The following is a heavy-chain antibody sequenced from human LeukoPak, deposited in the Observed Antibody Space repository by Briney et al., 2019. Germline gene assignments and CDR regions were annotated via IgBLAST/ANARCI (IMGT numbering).Heavy chain of an antibody. V-gene: IGHV3-23*01. Sequence: GGSLRLSCAASGFTFSTYAMAWVRQAPGEGLEWVSEILASDGRTYYADSVKGRFTISRDNSKNTLYLQMTSLRAEDTAIYYCAKDQTPDSGWSFDYWGQGTLVTVFS. J-gene: IGHJ4*02. D-gene: IGHD6-19*01. CDR3: AKDQTPDSGWSFDY. CDR2: ILASDGRT. CDR1: GFTFSTYA.